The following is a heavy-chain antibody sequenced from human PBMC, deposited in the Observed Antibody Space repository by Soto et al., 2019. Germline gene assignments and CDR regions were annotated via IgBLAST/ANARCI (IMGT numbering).Heavy chain of an antibody. CDR3: AKAPGRYFDWNNWFDP. Sequence: FCAASGFTFSNYWISRVRQAPGKGLEWVANIKQDESEKYYVDSVKGRFTISRDNAKNSLYLQMNSLRAEDTAVYYCAKAPGRYFDWNNWFDPWGQGTLVTVSS. V-gene: IGHV3-7*03. CDR2: IKQDESEK. D-gene: IGHD3-9*01. CDR1: GFTFSNYW. J-gene: IGHJ5*02.